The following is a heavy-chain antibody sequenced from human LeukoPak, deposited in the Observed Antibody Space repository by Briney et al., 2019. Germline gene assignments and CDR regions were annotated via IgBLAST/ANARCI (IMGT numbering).Heavy chain of an antibody. D-gene: IGHD3-3*01. CDR3: ARDRITIFGVVIPNNWFDP. J-gene: IGHJ5*02. Sequence: GGSLRLSCAASGFTFSSYWMSWVRQAQGKGLEWVANIKQDGSEKYYVDSVKGRFTISRDNAKNSLYLQMNSLRAEDTAVYYCARDRITIFGVVIPNNWFDPWGQGTLVTVSS. CDR2: IKQDGSEK. V-gene: IGHV3-7*01. CDR1: GFTFSSYW.